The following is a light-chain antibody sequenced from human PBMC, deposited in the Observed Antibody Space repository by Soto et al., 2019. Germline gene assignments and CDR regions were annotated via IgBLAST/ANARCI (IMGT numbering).Light chain of an antibody. Sequence: DIPMTQSPSSLSASVGDSVTITCRTSQSITYSLNWYQQKPGKAPKLLIYAASSLQTGVPSRFSGSGAGTDFTLTISSLQPEDFATYYCQQSYSTPFTFGPGTKVDIK. J-gene: IGKJ3*01. CDR1: QSITYS. V-gene: IGKV1-39*01. CDR2: AAS. CDR3: QQSYSTPFT.